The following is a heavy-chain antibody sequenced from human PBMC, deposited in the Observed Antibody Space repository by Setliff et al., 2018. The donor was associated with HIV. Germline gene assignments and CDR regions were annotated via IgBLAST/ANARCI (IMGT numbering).Heavy chain of an antibody. J-gene: IGHJ3*02. CDR2: ISAYNGNT. Sequence: ASVKVSCKASGYTFTSYGISWVRQAPGQGLEWMGWISAYNGNTNYAQKLQGRVTMTTDTSTSTAYTELRSLRSDDTAVYYCARDVDYTDAFDIWGQGTMVTVSS. CDR1: GYTFTSYG. V-gene: IGHV1-18*01. CDR3: ARDVDYTDAFDI. D-gene: IGHD4-4*01.